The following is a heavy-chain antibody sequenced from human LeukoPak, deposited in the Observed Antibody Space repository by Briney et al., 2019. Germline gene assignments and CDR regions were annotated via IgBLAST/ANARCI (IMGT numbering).Heavy chain of an antibody. D-gene: IGHD2-2*02. J-gene: IGHJ4*02. Sequence: GGSLRLSCAASGFTFSSYAMSWVRQAPGKGLEWVSAISGSGGSTYYADSVKGRFTISRDNSKNTLYLQMNSLRAEDTAVYYCAKDSCSSTSCYTGVDYWGQGTLVTVSS. CDR2: ISGSGGST. CDR1: GFTFSSYA. V-gene: IGHV3-23*01. CDR3: AKDSCSSTSCYTGVDY.